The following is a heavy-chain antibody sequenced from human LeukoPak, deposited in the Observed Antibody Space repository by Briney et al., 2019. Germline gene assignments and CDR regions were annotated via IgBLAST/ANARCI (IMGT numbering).Heavy chain of an antibody. CDR3: ARMGTAGAYWYFDL. D-gene: IGHD7-27*01. CDR2: ISYSGST. Sequence: SETLSLTCTVSGDSITNYYWSWIRQPPGKGLEWIGYISYSGSTNYNPSLKSRVTISVDTSKNQFSLKLSSVTAADTAVYYCARMGTAGAYWYFDLWGRGTLVTVSS. J-gene: IGHJ2*01. CDR1: GDSITNYY. V-gene: IGHV4-59*08.